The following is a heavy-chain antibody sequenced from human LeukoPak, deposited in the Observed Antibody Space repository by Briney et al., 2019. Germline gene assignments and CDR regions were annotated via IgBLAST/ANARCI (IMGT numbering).Heavy chain of an antibody. V-gene: IGHV3-23*01. CDR3: ARDGGTYYYDSSGYH. Sequence: GGSLRLSCAASGFTFSRYAMSWVRQAPGKGLEWVSLISETGGSTYYADSVKGRFTISRDNSKNTLYLQMNSLRAEDTAVHYCARDGGTYYYDSSGYHWGQGTLVTVSS. J-gene: IGHJ4*02. CDR2: ISETGGST. D-gene: IGHD3-22*01. CDR1: GFTFSRYA.